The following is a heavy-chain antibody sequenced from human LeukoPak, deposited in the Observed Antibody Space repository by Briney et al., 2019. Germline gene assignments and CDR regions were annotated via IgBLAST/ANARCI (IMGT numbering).Heavy chain of an antibody. D-gene: IGHD2/OR15-2a*01. CDR2: INGRGDNT. CDR3: AKDRVSPGFNWFDP. Sequence: GGSLRLSCAASGVIISSYAMSWVRQAPGKGLEWVSAINGRGDNTYYADFVKGRFTISRDNSKGTVYLQMNSLRTEDTAVYYCAKDRVSPGFNWFDPWGQGTLVTVSS. CDR1: GVIISSYA. J-gene: IGHJ5*02. V-gene: IGHV3-23*01.